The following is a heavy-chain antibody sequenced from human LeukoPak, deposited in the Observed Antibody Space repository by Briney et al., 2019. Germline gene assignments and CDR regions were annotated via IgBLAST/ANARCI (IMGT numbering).Heavy chain of an antibody. D-gene: IGHD3-10*02. CDR3: AKDWGFITMFSD. J-gene: IGHJ4*02. CDR1: GFTFSSYW. Sequence: GGSLRLSCAASGFTFSSYWMSWVRQAPGKGLEWVANIKQDGTEKYYVDSVKGRFTISRDNSKNTLYLQMNSLRAEDTAIYYCAKDWGFITMFSDWGQGTLVTVSS. V-gene: IGHV3-7*03. CDR2: IKQDGTEK.